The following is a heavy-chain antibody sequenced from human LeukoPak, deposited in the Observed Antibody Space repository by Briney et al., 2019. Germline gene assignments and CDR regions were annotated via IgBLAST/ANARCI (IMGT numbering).Heavy chain of an antibody. J-gene: IGHJ5*02. V-gene: IGHV4-39*07. Sequence: SETLSLTCTVSGGSISGSTFYRGWIRQSPGKGPEWIGSIYHSGNIYYNPSFESRVTISVDTSKNQFSLKLSSVTAADTAVYYCAREGDSYYYDSSGLPNWFDPWGQGTLVTVSS. D-gene: IGHD3-22*01. CDR2: IYHSGNI. CDR1: GGSISGSTFY. CDR3: AREGDSYYYDSSGLPNWFDP.